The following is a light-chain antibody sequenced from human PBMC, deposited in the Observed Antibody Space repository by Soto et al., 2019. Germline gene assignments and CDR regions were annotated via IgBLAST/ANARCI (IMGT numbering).Light chain of an antibody. V-gene: IGKV3-20*01. Sequence: IEMTHSPATLSASPWDRATLSCRASQPVNNNLAWYQQKPGQAPRLLIYGASSRATGFPDRFSGSGSGTDFTLTISRLETEDFAVYYCQLYDSSSWTFGQGTKVDIK. CDR3: QLYDSSSWT. CDR1: QPVNNN. J-gene: IGKJ1*01. CDR2: GAS.